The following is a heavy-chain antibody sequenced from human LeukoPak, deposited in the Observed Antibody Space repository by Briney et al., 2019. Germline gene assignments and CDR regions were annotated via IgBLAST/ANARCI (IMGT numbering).Heavy chain of an antibody. J-gene: IGHJ4*02. CDR2: IIGSGGDT. CDR3: AKRRAYDGSAHYYYFDY. V-gene: IGHV3-23*01. Sequence: GGSLRLSCAASGFTFSRYAMSWVRQAPGKGLEWVSTIIGSGGDTYYADSVEGRFTISRDNSKNTLYLQMNSLRAEDTAVYYCAKRRAYDGSAHYYYFDYWGQGALVTVSS. CDR1: GFTFSRYA. D-gene: IGHD3-22*01.